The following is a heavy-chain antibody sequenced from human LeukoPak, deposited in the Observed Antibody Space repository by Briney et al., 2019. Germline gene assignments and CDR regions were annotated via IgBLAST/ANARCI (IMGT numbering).Heavy chain of an antibody. CDR1: GGSISSSSYY. J-gene: IGHJ4*02. V-gene: IGHV4-39*01. D-gene: IGHD3-3*01. CDR3: ARHRVGDPLDY. Sequence: SPETLSLTCTVSGGSISSSSYYWGWLRQPPGKGREWIGSIYYSGSTYYNPSLKSRVTISVDTSKNQFSLKLSSVTAADTAVYYCARHRVGDPLDYWGQGTLVTVSS. CDR2: IYYSGST.